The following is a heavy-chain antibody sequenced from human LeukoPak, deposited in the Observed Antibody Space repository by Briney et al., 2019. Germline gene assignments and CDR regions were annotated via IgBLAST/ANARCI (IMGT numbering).Heavy chain of an antibody. D-gene: IGHD3-10*02. J-gene: IGHJ6*04. CDR2: MNPNSGNT. CDR1: GYTFTSYD. Sequence: ASVKVSCKASGYTFTSYDINWVRQATGQGLGWMGWMNPNSGNTGYAQKFQGRVTITRNTSISTAYMELSSLRSEDTAVYYCAELGITMIGGVWGKGTTVTISS. V-gene: IGHV1-8*03. CDR3: AELGITMIGGV.